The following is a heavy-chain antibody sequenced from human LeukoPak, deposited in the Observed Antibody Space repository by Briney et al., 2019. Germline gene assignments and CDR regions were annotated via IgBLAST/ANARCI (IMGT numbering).Heavy chain of an antibody. J-gene: IGHJ5*02. V-gene: IGHV3-9*01. D-gene: IGHD2-2*01. CDR1: GFTFDDYA. CDR2: ISWNSGSI. Sequence: GRSLRLSCAASGFTFDDYAMHWVRQAPGKGLEWVSGISWNSGSIGYADSVKGRFTISRDNAKNSLYLQMNSLRAEDTALYYCARELLPAVTEGWFDPWGQGTLVTVSS. CDR3: ARELLPAVTEGWFDP.